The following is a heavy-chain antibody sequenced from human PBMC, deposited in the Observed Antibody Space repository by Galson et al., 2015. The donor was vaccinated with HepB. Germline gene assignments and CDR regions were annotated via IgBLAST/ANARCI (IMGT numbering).Heavy chain of an antibody. J-gene: IGHJ4*02. CDR1: GFTFSSYA. CDR2: ISYDGSNK. Sequence: SLRLSCAASGFTFSSYAMHWVRQAPGKGLEWVAVISYDGSNKYYADSVKGRFTISRDNSKNTLYLQMNSLRAEDTAVYYCARDRYSMGGYFDYWGQGTLVTVSS. CDR3: ARDRYSMGGYFDY. D-gene: IGHD6-13*01. V-gene: IGHV3-30*04.